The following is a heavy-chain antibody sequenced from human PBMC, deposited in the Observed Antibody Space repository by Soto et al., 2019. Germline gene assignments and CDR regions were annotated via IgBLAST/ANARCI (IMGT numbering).Heavy chain of an antibody. CDR2: IYYSVTT. D-gene: IGHD3-10*01. CDR1: CGSISNSY. V-gene: IGHV4-59*01. CDR3: ARDRFGDSNFDY. Sequence: SETLSLTCTVSCGSISNSYWSWIRQVPGTGLHCIGYIYYSVTTSXXPSLNSRXXISVDTSKNHXSLKLXSVTAAYAAFYYCARDRFGDSNFDYWGQGALVTVSS. J-gene: IGHJ4*02.